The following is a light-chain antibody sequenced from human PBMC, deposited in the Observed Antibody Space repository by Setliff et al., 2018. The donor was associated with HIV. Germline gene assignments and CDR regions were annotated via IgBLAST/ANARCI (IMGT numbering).Light chain of an antibody. CDR1: SSDVGGYNY. V-gene: IGLV2-14*01. CDR2: DVS. J-gene: IGLJ1*01. CDR3: AAWDDSLNGRV. Sequence: QSVLTQPASVSGSPGQSITISCTGTSSDVGGYNYVSWYQQHPGKAPKLMIYDVSKRPSGVPDRFSGSKSGTSASLAISGLQSEDEADYYCAAWDDSLNGRVFGTGTKVTVL.